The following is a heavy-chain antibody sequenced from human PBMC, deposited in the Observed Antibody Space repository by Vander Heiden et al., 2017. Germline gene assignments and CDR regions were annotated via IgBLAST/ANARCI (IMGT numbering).Heavy chain of an antibody. J-gene: IGHJ6*02. CDR1: GLTFSSTA. V-gene: IGHV3-23*01. Sequence: VQLLESGGGVVQPGGSLRLSCAASGLTFSSTAMNWVPQASGKGLEWVSVISGSGSNTYYADSVKGRFTISRDNSKNTLYLQMSSLRAEDTAVYYCAKDFGDNGFYYGLDVWGQRTTVTVSS. CDR2: ISGSGSNT. D-gene: IGHD1-20*01. CDR3: AKDFGDNGFYYGLDV.